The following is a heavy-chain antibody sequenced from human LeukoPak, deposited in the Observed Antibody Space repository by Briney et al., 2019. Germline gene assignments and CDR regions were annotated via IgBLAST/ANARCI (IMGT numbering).Heavy chain of an antibody. D-gene: IGHD3-9*01. J-gene: IGHJ4*02. Sequence: SESLSLTCAVYGGSFSGYYWSWIRQPPGKGLEWIGEIKQSGSNNYNPTPKTRVPISVYTSKSQLSLKLSSVTAADTAVYYCSGGMRFFGCFDYWGQGTLVTVSS. CDR1: GGSFSGYY. CDR3: SGGMRFFGCFDY. CDR2: IKQSGSN. V-gene: IGHV4-34*01.